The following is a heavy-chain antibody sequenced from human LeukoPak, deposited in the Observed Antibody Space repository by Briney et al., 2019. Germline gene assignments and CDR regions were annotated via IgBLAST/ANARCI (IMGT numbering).Heavy chain of an antibody. CDR1: GFNFSNYE. CDR3: ARDTSIVGVTGAGFDY. V-gene: IGHV3-48*03. J-gene: IGHJ4*02. CDR2: ISDSGETT. D-gene: IGHD1-26*01. Sequence: QSGGSLRLSCGASGFNFSNYEMNWVRQAPGKGLEWTSYISDSGETTYYADSVEGRFTISRDNAKNSVFLQIDSLRAEDTAVYYCARDTSIVGVTGAGFDYWGQGSLVTVSS.